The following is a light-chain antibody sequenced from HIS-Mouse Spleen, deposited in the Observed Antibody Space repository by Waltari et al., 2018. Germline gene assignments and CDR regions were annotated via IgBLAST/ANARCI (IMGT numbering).Light chain of an antibody. Sequence: DIQMTQSPSTLSASVGDRVTITCRASQSISSWLAWYQQQPGKAPKLLIYKASSLESGVPSRFGGSGSGTEFTLTISSLQPDDFATYYCQQDNSYLTFGPGTKVDIK. V-gene: IGKV1-5*03. J-gene: IGKJ3*01. CDR2: KAS. CDR1: QSISSW. CDR3: QQDNSYLT.